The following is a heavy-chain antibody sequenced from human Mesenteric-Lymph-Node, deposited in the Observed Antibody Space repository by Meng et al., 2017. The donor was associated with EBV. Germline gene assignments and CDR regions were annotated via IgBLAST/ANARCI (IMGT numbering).Heavy chain of an antibody. CDR2: IIPVYEIT. D-gene: IGHD3-10*01. V-gene: IGHV1-69*01. CDR3: ASTSSGYYYGSG. Sequence: GVEVKTPGHPVKHSRKASGATLSKHAIRCVRPAPGQGLEWMGGIIPVYEITNYAQKFQDRVTVTADESTSTAYMELGTLTSEDTAVYYCASTSSGYYYGSGWGQGTLVTVSS. J-gene: IGHJ4*02. CDR1: GATLSKHA.